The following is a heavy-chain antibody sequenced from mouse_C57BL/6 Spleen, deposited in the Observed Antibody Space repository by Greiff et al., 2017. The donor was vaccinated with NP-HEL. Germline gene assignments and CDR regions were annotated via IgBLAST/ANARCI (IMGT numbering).Heavy chain of an antibody. CDR1: GYAFSSSW. D-gene: IGHD2-1*01. Sequence: VMLVESGPELVKPGASVKISCKASGYAFSSSWMNWVKQRPGKGLEWIGRIYPGDGDTNYNGKFKGKATLTADKSSSTAYMQLSSLTSEDSAVYFCALLGRYYYAMDYWGQGTSVTVSS. CDR2: IYPGDGDT. V-gene: IGHV1-82*01. CDR3: ALLGRYYYAMDY. J-gene: IGHJ4*01.